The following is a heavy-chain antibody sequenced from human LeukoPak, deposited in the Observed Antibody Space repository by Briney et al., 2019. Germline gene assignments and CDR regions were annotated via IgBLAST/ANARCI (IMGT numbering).Heavy chain of an antibody. V-gene: IGHV4-39*01. CDR3: ARRGRGRGGNWYFDL. Sequence: SETLSLTCTVSGGSITSTGYYWGWIRQPPGKGLEWIGSIYYSGSTYYNPSLKSRVTISVDTSKNQFSLKLSSVTAADTAVYYCARRGRGRGGNWYFDLWGRGTLVTVSS. CDR2: IYYSGST. CDR1: GGSITSTGYY. J-gene: IGHJ2*01. D-gene: IGHD2-15*01.